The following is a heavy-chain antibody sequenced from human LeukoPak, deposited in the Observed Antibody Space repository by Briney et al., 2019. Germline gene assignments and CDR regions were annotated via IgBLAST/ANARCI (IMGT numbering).Heavy chain of an antibody. CDR2: INPSGGST. CDR3: AISSSSWPTPTVRRFDP. D-gene: IGHD6-13*01. V-gene: IGHV1-46*01. J-gene: IGHJ5*02. CDR1: GYTFTSYY. Sequence: ASVKVSCKASGYTFTSYYMHWVRQAPGQGLEWMGIINPSGGSTSYAQKFQGRVTMTRDTSTSTVYMELSSLRSEDTAVYYCAISSSSWPTPTVRRFDPWGQGTLVTVSS.